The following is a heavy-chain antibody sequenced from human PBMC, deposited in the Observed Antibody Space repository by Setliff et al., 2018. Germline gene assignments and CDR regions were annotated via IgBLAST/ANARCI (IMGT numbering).Heavy chain of an antibody. V-gene: IGHV1-69*13. CDR2: IMPVFGTP. J-gene: IGHJ6*03. CDR3: RLTLPYDYDSSGSLWFMDV. CDR1: GGTFRDFA. Sequence: SVKVSCKASGGTFRDFAISWVRQAPGQGLEWMGGIMPVFGTPDYAQKFEGRVTISADETTTTAYLELSSLRSEDTGVYYCRLTLPYDYDSSGSLWFMDVWGKGTTVTVSS. D-gene: IGHD3-22*01.